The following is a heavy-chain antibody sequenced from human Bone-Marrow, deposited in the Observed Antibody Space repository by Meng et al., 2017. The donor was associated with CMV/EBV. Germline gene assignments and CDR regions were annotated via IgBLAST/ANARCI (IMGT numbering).Heavy chain of an antibody. CDR1: GYTFTGYY. V-gene: IGHV1-2*02. D-gene: IGHD2-2*01. CDR3: ARVRVGCSSSSCYSDH. Sequence: ASVKVSCKASGYTFTGYYMHWVRQAPGQGLEWMGWINPNSGGTNYAQKFQGRVTMTTDTSISAAYMEMNSLGSDDTAVFYCARVRVGCSSSSCYSDHWGQGTLVTV. CDR2: INPNSGGT. J-gene: IGHJ4*02.